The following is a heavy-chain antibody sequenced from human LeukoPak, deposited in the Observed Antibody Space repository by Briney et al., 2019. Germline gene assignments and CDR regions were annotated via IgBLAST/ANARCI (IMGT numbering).Heavy chain of an antibody. CDR2: INWNGGST. CDR3: AKGLYYDILTGNWFDP. CDR1: GFTFDDYG. J-gene: IGHJ5*02. Sequence: GGSLRLSCAASGFTFDDYGMSWVRQAPGKGLEWVSGINWNGGSTGYADSVKGRFTISRDNAKNSLYLQMNSLRAEDTALYYCAKGLYYDILTGNWFDPWGQGTLVTVSS. V-gene: IGHV3-20*04. D-gene: IGHD3-9*01.